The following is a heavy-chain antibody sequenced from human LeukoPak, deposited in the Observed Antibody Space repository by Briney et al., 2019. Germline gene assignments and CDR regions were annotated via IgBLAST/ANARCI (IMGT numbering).Heavy chain of an antibody. CDR2: IYTSGTT. Sequence: SETLSLTCTVSGGSISSGSYYWSWIRQPAGKGLEWIGHIYTSGTTNYNPSLKSRVTILVDTSKNQFSLKLSSVTAADTAVYYCARAVRTYYGSGSFYSQLDPWGQGTLVTVSS. CDR3: ARAVRTYYGSGSFYSQLDP. V-gene: IGHV4-61*09. J-gene: IGHJ5*02. CDR1: GGSISSGSYY. D-gene: IGHD3-10*01.